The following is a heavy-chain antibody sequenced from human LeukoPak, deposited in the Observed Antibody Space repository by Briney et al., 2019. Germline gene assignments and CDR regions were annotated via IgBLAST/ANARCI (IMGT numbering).Heavy chain of an antibody. CDR3: ARMFGGNYYGYYFDY. CDR2: LYSGGMT. Sequence: GGSLRLSCAASGFTVNNYYMTWVRQAPGRGLECVSILYSGGMTYYADSVKGRFTISTDNSKNTVNLQMNSLRAEDTAIYYCARMFGGNYYGYYFDYWGQGSMLTVSS. D-gene: IGHD1-26*01. J-gene: IGHJ4*02. V-gene: IGHV3-53*01. CDR1: GFTVNNYY.